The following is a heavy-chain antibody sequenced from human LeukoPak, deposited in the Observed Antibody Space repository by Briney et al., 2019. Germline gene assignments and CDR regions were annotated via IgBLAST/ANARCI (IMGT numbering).Heavy chain of an antibody. Sequence: PSETLSLTCTVSGGSISSGSYYWSWIRQPAGKGLEWVGRIYTSGSTNYNPSLKSRVTISVDTSKNQFSLKLTSVTAADTAVYYCARGTYDFWSGYFLGWYAWGQGTLVSVSS. V-gene: IGHV4-61*02. CDR2: IYTSGST. CDR3: ARGTYDFWSGYFLGWYA. D-gene: IGHD3-3*01. J-gene: IGHJ4*02. CDR1: GGSISSGSYY.